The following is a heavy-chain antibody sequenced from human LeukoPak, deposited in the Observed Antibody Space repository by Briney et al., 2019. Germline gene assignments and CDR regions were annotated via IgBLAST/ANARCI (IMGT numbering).Heavy chain of an antibody. CDR3: AKIPSATENFDY. Sequence: GGSLRLSCAASGFTFSNYWMHWVRQAQGKGLIWVSRINSDGSTTTYADSVQGRFTLSRDNANNPLYLQKDSLRADDTAIHYCAKIPSATENFDYWGQGTLVMVSS. J-gene: IGHJ4*02. CDR2: INSDGSTT. CDR1: GFTFSNYW. D-gene: IGHD5-12*01. V-gene: IGHV3-74*01.